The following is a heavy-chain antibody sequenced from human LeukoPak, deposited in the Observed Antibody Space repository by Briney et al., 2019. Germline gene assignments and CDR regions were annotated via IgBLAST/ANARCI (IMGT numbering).Heavy chain of an antibody. CDR3: ARAAITAYYMDV. J-gene: IGHJ6*03. V-gene: IGHV4-59*01. D-gene: IGHD1-20*01. CDR1: GGSISSYY. Sequence: KPSETLSLTCTVSGGSISSYYWSWIRQPPGKGLEWIGYIYYSGSTNYNPSLKSRVTISVDTSKNQFSLKLSSVTAADTAVYYCARAAITAYYMDVWGKGTTVTVSS. CDR2: IYYSGST.